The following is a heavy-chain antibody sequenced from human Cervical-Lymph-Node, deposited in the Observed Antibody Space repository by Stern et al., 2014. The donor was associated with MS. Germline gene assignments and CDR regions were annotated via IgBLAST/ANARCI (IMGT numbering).Heavy chain of an antibody. CDR3: ALSSETSDRWYSLGYDL. J-gene: IGHJ5*02. CDR2: IFPVFGTP. CDR1: GGTFSKFP. D-gene: IGHD6-13*01. V-gene: IGHV1-69*01. Sequence: VQLVDSGAEVTKPGSSVKVSCKASGGTFSKFPSSWVRQAPGQGLEWMGGIFPVFGTPTYAQEFRGRVTITADVYTSTVYMELSSLRSDDTAVYYCALSSETSDRWYSLGYDLWGQGTLVTVSS.